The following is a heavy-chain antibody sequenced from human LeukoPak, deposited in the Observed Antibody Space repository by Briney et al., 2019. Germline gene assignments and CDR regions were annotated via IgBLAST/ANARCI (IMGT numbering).Heavy chain of an antibody. CDR3: AKSAAGNLHYYYYSYMDV. Sequence: PGRSLRLSCAASGFTFSNFAMHWVRQAPGKGLEWVAVVSYDGSYKYYADSVKGRFTISRGNSKNTLYLQMNSLRAEDTAVNYCAKSAAGNLHYYYYSYMDVWGKGTAVTVSS. CDR1: GFTFSNFA. D-gene: IGHD6-13*01. V-gene: IGHV3-30*18. J-gene: IGHJ6*03. CDR2: VSYDGSYK.